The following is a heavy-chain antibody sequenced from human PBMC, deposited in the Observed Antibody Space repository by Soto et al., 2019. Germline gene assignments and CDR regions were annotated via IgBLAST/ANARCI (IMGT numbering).Heavy chain of an antibody. J-gene: IGHJ4*02. D-gene: IGHD7-27*01. CDR2: IIPIFSKT. CDR3: ATDVVRSTGGDS. V-gene: IGHV1-69*01. CDR1: GGTFTTSS. Sequence: QVQLVQSGAEVKEPGSSVKVSCKTSGGTFTTSSFVWVRQGPGQGLEWMGGIIPIFSKTNLAPKFQGRVTFAADESTQTVYMELGSLRSEDTAIYYCATDVVRSTGGDSWGQGTLVTVSS.